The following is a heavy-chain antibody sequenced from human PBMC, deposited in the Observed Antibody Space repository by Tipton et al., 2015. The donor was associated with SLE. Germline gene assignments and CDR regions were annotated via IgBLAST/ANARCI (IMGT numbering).Heavy chain of an antibody. CDR3: ARDIVATSGVLFDY. J-gene: IGHJ4*02. CDR1: GFTFSSYA. Sequence: SLRLSCAASGFTFSSYAMHWVRQAPGKGLEWVAVISYDGSNKYYADSVKGRFTISRDNSKNTLYLQMNSLRAEDTAVYYCARDIVATSGVLFDYWGQGPLVPVSS. D-gene: IGHD5-12*01. V-gene: IGHV3-30*04. CDR2: ISYDGSNK.